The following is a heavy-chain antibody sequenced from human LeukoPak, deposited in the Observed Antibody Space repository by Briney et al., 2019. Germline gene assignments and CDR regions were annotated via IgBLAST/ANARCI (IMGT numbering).Heavy chain of an antibody. Sequence: ASMKVSCKASGYTFTGYYMHWVRQAPGQGLEWMGWINPNSGGTNYAQKFQGRVTMTRDTSISTAYMELSRLRSDDTAVYYCARTTYYYDSSGYYSYWGQGTLVTVSS. CDR2: INPNSGGT. CDR1: GYTFTGYY. D-gene: IGHD3-22*01. J-gene: IGHJ4*02. V-gene: IGHV1-2*02. CDR3: ARTTYYYDSSGYYSY.